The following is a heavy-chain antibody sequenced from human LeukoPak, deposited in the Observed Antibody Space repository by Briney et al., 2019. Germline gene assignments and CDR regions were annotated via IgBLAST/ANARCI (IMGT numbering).Heavy chain of an antibody. V-gene: IGHV4-34*01. J-gene: IGHJ4*02. CDR1: GGSFSGYY. D-gene: IGHD6-19*01. CDR2: INHSGST. CDR3: ARGTYSSGWASRYYFDC. Sequence: PSETLSLTCAVYGGSFSGYYWSWIRQPPGKGLEWIGEINHSGSTNYNLSLKSRVTISVDTSKNQFSLKLSSVTAADTAVYYCARGTYSSGWASRYYFDCWGQGTLVTVSS.